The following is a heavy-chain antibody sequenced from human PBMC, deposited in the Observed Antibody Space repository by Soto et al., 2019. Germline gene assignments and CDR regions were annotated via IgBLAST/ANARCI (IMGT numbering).Heavy chain of an antibody. CDR1: GGSISSGGYY. Sequence: SETLSLTCTVSGGSISSGGYYWSWIRQHPGKGLEWIGYIYYGGTTYYNPSLKSRVTISVDTSKNQFSLKLSSVSAADTALYYCARCSLVVVPAPGFDPWGQGTLVTVS. D-gene: IGHD2-2*01. J-gene: IGHJ5*02. CDR3: ARCSLVVVPAPGFDP. CDR2: IYYGGTT. V-gene: IGHV4-31*03.